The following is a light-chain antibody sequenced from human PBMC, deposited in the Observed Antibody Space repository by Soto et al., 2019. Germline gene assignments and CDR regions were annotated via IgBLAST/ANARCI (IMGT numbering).Light chain of an antibody. V-gene: IGKV3-20*01. CDR2: GAS. CDR1: QSVSSSY. Sequence: IVLTHSPGTLSLSPAARPTLSCRAIQSVSSSYLAWYQQKPGQAPRLLIYGASSRATGIPDRFSGSGSGTDFTLTISRLEPEDFAVYYCQQYGSSPLLTFGGGTKVDIK. J-gene: IGKJ4*01. CDR3: QQYGSSPLLT.